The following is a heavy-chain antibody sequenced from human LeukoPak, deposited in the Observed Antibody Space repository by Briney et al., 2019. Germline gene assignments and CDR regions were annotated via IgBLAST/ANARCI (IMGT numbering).Heavy chain of an antibody. CDR1: GFTFSSYG. V-gene: IGHV3-33*01. CDR3: ARERQGYYDYVWGSYRHSYYFDY. Sequence: GGSLRLSCAASGFTFSSYGMHWVRQAPGKGLEWVAVIWYDGSNKYYADSVKGRFTTSRDNSKNTLYLQMNSLRAEDTAVYYCARERQGYYDYVWGSYRHSYYFDYWGQGTLVTVSS. D-gene: IGHD3-16*02. CDR2: IWYDGSNK. J-gene: IGHJ4*02.